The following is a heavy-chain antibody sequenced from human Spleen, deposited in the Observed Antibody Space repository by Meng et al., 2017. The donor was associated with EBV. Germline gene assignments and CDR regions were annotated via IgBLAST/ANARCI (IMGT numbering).Heavy chain of an antibody. CDR2: IHYTGST. CDR1: GGSISGNNYY. J-gene: IGHJ4*02. V-gene: IGHV4-39*07. CDR3: AKADVDTSMVNPKLSFDY. Sequence: HLHLKGSGPGLGKPSETLSLTCTVSGGSISGNNYYWGWIRQPPGKGLEWIGSIHYTGSTYYYPSLKSRVTISGDTSKRQFSLKLGSVTAADTAVYYCAKADVDTSMVNPKLSFDYWGQGTLVTVSS. D-gene: IGHD5-18*01.